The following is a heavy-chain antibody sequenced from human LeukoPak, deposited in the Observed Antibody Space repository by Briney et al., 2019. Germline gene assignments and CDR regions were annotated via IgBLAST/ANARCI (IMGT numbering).Heavy chain of an antibody. CDR1: GYTFTSYG. CDR3: ARASYYGSGSYTAFDI. V-gene: IGHV1-18*01. Sequence: ASVKVSCKASGYTFTSYGISWVRRAAGQGLEWMGWISAYNGNTNYAQKLQGRVTMTTDTSTSTAYMELSSLRSEDTAVYYCARASYYGSGSYTAFDIWGQGTMVTVSS. CDR2: ISAYNGNT. J-gene: IGHJ3*02. D-gene: IGHD3-10*01.